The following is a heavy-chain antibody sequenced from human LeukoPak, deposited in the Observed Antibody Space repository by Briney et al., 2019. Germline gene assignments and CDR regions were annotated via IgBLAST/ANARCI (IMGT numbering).Heavy chain of an antibody. CDR3: AIVVAARQGTIDP. J-gene: IGHJ5*02. CDR1: GFTFSSYS. D-gene: IGHD6-25*01. V-gene: IGHV3-21*04. Sequence: PGASLKLSCTASGFTFSSYSMNWVRQAPGKGLEWVSSISSSSSYIYYADSVKGRFTISRDNAKSTLYVQMSSLRAEDTAVYYCAIVVAARQGTIDPWGQGTLVTIPS. CDR2: ISSSSSYI.